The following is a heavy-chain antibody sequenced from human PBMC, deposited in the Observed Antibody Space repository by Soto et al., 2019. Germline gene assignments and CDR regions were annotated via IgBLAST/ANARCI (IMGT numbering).Heavy chain of an antibody. CDR2: IYYSGST. Sequence: SETLSLTCTVSGGSISSYYWSWIRQPPGKGLEWIGYIYYSGSTNYNPSLKSRVTISVDTSKNQFSLKLSSVTAADTSVYYCARRYGWAFDIWGQGTMVTVSS. J-gene: IGHJ3*02. CDR3: ARRYGWAFDI. V-gene: IGHV4-59*08. CDR1: GGSISSYY. D-gene: IGHD3-16*01.